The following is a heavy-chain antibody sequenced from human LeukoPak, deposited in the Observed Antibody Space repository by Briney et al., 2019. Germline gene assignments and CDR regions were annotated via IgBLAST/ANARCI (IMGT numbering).Heavy chain of an antibody. D-gene: IGHD3-22*01. CDR1: GYTFTSYG. CDR2: ISAYNGNT. Sequence: ASVTVSCKASGYTFTSYGISWVRQAPGQGLEWMGWISAYNGNTNYAQNLQGRVTMTTDTSTSTAYMELRSLRSDDTAVYYCARVEGYYYDSSGYHVFDYWGQGTLVTVSS. V-gene: IGHV1-18*01. J-gene: IGHJ4*02. CDR3: ARVEGYYYDSSGYHVFDY.